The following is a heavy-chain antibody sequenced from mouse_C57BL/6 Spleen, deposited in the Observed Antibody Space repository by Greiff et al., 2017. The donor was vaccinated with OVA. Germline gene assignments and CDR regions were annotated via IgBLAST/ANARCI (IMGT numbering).Heavy chain of an antibody. D-gene: IGHD1-1*01. V-gene: IGHV1-64*01. CDR2: IHPNSGST. CDR3: ARDGSSYEGCAY. CDR1: GYTFTSYW. J-gene: IGHJ3*01. Sequence: VQLQQPGAELVKPGASVKLSCKASGYTFTSYWMHWVKQRPGQGLEWIGMIHPNSGSTNYNEKFKSKATLTVEKASSTAYMQLSSLTSEDSAVYYCARDGSSYEGCAYWGQGTLVTVSA.